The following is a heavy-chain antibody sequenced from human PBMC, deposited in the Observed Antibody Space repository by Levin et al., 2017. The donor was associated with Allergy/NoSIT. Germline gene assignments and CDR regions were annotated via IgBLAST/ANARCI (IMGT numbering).Heavy chain of an antibody. J-gene: IGHJ2*01. V-gene: IGHV4-31*03. Sequence: LRLSCTVSGGSISSGGYYWSWIRQHPGKGLEWIGYIYYSGSTYYNPSLKSRVTISVDTSKNQFSLKLSSVTAADTAVYYCARDTTGTTYWYFDLWGRGTLVTVSS. CDR3: ARDTTGTTYWYFDL. CDR2: IYYSGST. D-gene: IGHD1-1*01. CDR1: GGSISSGGYY.